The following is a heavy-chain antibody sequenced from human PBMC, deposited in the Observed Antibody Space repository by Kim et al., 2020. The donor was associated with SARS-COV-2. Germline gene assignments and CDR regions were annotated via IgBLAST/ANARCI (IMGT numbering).Heavy chain of an antibody. J-gene: IGHJ4*02. CDR1: GGSFSGYY. D-gene: IGHD3-22*01. CDR3: ASSDSSGYSFDY. V-gene: IGHV4-34*01. Sequence: SETLSLTCAVYGGSFSGYYWSWIRQPPGKGLEWIGEINHSGSTNYNPSLKSRVTISVDTSKNQFSLKLSSVTAADTAVYYCASSDSSGYSFDYWGQGTLVTVSS. CDR2: INHSGST.